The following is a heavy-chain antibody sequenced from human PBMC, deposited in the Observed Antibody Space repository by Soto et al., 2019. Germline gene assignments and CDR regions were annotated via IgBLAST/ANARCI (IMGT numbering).Heavy chain of an antibody. D-gene: IGHD6-13*01. J-gene: IGHJ6*02. Sequence: GKGLEWIGHIYYRGSTNYNPTPKSRVTISVDTSKNKFSLKLSSVTVADTAVYVCARDRDLCCSWRLHYYYFYGMDVWGQGTLVTGSS. V-gene: IGHV4-59*01. CDR2: IYYRGST. CDR3: ARDRDLCCSWRLHYYYFYGMDV.